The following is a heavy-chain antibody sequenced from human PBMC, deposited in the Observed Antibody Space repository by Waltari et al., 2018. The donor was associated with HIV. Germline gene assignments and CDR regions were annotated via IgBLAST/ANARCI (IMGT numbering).Heavy chain of an antibody. CDR3: ARSRVDMSRNGLDP. Sequence: VQLQESGPGLVKPSETLSLICTVPGGSISSHYWSWIRQPAGKGLEWIGRSYSSANTDYIPSLNSRVTMSLDTSKTQFSLKLNAVTAAETAVYYCARSRVDMSRNGLDPWGQGTLVTVSS. J-gene: IGHJ5*02. V-gene: IGHV4-4*07. D-gene: IGHD2-15*01. CDR1: GGSISSHY. CDR2: SYSSANT.